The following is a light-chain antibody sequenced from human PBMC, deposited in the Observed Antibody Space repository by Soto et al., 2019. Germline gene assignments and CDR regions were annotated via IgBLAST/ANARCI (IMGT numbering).Light chain of an antibody. CDR3: LQDYGDSWT. V-gene: IGKV1-39*01. CDR2: DAA. CDR1: QNINTY. Sequence: IHMTHSPYSLSAAVLYRVTIAFLASQNINTYLNWYQQKPGKAPKLLIFDAASLQNGVPSRFSGGGSRTDFTLTITSLQPEDFASYYCLQDYGDSWTFGQGTKVDIK. J-gene: IGKJ1*01.